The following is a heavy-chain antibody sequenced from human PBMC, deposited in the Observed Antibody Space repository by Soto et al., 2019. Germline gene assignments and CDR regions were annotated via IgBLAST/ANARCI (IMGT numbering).Heavy chain of an antibody. J-gene: IGHJ4*02. Sequence: PSETLSLPCTVSGGSISSVAYYWSGMHQTQGKGREWIGYIYYSGSTYYNPTLKSRDTISVDTSKTRFSLKLSSVTAADTAVYYCARVDREGHSYYYGSGSWYYFDYWGQGTLVTVSS. D-gene: IGHD3-10*01. CDR2: IYYSGST. V-gene: IGHV4-30-4*08. CDR1: GGSISSVAYY. CDR3: ARVDREGHSYYYGSGSWYYFDY.